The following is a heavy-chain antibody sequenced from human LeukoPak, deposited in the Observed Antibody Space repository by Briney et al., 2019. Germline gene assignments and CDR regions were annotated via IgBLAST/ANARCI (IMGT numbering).Heavy chain of an antibody. CDR1: GYTFTGYY. J-gene: IGHJ5*02. Sequence: ASVKVSCKASGYTFTGYYMHWVRQAPGQGLEWMGWINPNSGGTNYAQEFQGRVTMTRDTSISTAYMDLRRLRSDDTAVYYCARGPRVNWFDPWGQGTLVTVSS. V-gene: IGHV1-2*02. CDR2: INPNSGGT. CDR3: ARGPRVNWFDP.